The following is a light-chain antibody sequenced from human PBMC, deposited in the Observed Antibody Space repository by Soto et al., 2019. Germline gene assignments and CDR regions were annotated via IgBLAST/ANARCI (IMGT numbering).Light chain of an antibody. CDR2: GAF. V-gene: IGKV3-20*01. Sequence: EVVLSQSSGTQSLSPGERATLSCGASQSVTRNYLTWYQQKPGQAPRLLFYGAFNRASGIPDRFSGSGSGTDFTLTISRVEPVDFAVYSCQQYHSSPWTFGQGTKVDIK. J-gene: IGKJ1*01. CDR3: QQYHSSPWT. CDR1: QSVTRNY.